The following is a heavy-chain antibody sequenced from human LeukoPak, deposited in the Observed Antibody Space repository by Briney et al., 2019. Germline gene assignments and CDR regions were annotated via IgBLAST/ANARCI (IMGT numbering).Heavy chain of an antibody. J-gene: IGHJ6*03. CDR1: GFTFSSYG. D-gene: IGHD3-16*01. Sequence: GGSLRLSCAASGFTFSSYGMHWVRQAPGKGLEWVAVIWIDGSNKYYADSVKGRFTISRDNSKNTLYLQMNSLRAEDTAVYYCARGGRGIGYYYYMDVWGKGTTVTVSS. CDR2: IWIDGSNK. V-gene: IGHV3-33*01. CDR3: ARGGRGIGYYYYMDV.